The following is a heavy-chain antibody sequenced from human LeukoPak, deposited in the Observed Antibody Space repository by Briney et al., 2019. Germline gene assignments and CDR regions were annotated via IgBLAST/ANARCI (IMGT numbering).Heavy chain of an antibody. Sequence: PGGSLRLSCAASGFTFSSYAMSWVRQAPGKGLEGVSAISGSGGSTYYADSVKGRFTISRDNSKNTLYLQMNSLRAEDTAVYYCAKLRGSSWVFDYWGQGTLVTVSS. CDR3: AKLRGSSWVFDY. D-gene: IGHD6-13*01. J-gene: IGHJ4*02. V-gene: IGHV3-23*01. CDR2: ISGSGGST. CDR1: GFTFSSYA.